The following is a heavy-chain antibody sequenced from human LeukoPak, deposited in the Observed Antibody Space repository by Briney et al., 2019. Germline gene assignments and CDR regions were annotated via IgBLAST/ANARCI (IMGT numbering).Heavy chain of an antibody. CDR1: GFTFSSYA. V-gene: IGHV3-64D*06. CDR3: VKSRSRQQNYFDY. D-gene: IGHD1/OR15-1a*01. CDR2: ISSNGGST. J-gene: IGHJ4*02. Sequence: GGSLRLSCSASGFTFSSYAMHWVRQAPGKGLEYVSAISSNGGSTYYADSVKGRFTISRDNSKNTLYLQMSSLRAEDTAVYYCVKSRSRQQNYFDYWGQGTLVTVSS.